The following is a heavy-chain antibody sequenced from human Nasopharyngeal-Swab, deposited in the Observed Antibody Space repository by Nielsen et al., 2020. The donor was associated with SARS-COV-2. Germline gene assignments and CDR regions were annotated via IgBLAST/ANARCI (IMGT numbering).Heavy chain of an antibody. D-gene: IGHD3-9*01. Sequence: ASVKVSCKASGYTFTSYGISWVRQAPGQGLEWMGWISAYNGNTNYAQKLQGRVTMTTDTSTSTAYMELRSLRSDDTAVYYCARGKRFVLRYFDWLLSEDSAFDIWGQGTMVTVSS. CDR2: ISAYNGNT. CDR1: GYTFTSYG. CDR3: ARGKRFVLRYFDWLLSEDSAFDI. J-gene: IGHJ3*02. V-gene: IGHV1-18*01.